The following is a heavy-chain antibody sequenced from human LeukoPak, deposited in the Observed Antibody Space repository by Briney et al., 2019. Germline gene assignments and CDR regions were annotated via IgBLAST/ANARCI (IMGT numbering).Heavy chain of an antibody. V-gene: IGHV3-23*01. CDR2: ISDRGDST. Sequence: PGGSLRLSCAASGFTITTYAMGWVRQAPGKGLEWVSVISDRGDSTHYIDSVKGRFTISRDSFKNTLYLQIDSLRSEDTAVYFCARDNRDWAFDYWGQGTLVTVSS. CDR3: ARDNRDWAFDY. CDR1: GFTITTYA. J-gene: IGHJ4*02. D-gene: IGHD2-21*02.